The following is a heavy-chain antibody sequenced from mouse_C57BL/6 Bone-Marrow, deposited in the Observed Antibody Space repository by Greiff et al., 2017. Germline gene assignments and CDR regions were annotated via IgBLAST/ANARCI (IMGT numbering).Heavy chain of an antibody. CDR3: ARLEDQRYVEV. V-gene: IGHV3-8*01. J-gene: IGHJ1*03. CDR2: ISYSGST. CDR1: GYSITSDY. Sequence: EVKLEESGPGLAKPSQTLSLTCSVTGYSITSDYWNWIRKFPGNKLEYVGYISYSGSTYYNPSLKSRISITRDTSKNQYYLQLNSVTTEDTATYYGARLEDQRYVEVWGTGTTVTVSS.